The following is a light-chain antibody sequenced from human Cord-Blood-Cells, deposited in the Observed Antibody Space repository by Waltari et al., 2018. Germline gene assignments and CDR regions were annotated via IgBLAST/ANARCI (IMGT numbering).Light chain of an antibody. CDR3: QQYYSTPYT. V-gene: IGKV4-1*01. CDR2: WAS. Sequence: DIVMTQSPDSLAVSLGARATINCKSSQSFLYSSNNKNYLAWYQQKPEQPPKLLIYWASTRESGVPDRFSGSGSGTDFTLTISSLQAEDVAVYYCQQYYSTPYTFGQGTKLEIK. J-gene: IGKJ2*01. CDR1: QSFLYSSNNKNY.